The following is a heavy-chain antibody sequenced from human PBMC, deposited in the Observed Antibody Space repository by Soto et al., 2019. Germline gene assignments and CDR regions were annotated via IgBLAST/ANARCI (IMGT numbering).Heavy chain of an antibody. CDR1: GYTFTSYG. CDR2: ISAYNGNT. CDR3: ARAGYYDFWCGYPHIGGFDY. J-gene: IGHJ4*02. D-gene: IGHD3-3*01. V-gene: IGHV1-18*01. Sequence: ASVKVSCKASGYTFTSYGISWVRQAPGQGLEWMGWISAYNGNTNYAQKLQGRVTMTTDTSTSTAYMELRSLRSDDTAVYYCARAGYYDFWCGYPHIGGFDYWGQGTLVTVSS.